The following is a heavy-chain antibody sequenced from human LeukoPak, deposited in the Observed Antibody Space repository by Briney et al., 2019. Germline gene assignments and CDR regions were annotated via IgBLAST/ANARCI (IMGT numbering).Heavy chain of an antibody. D-gene: IGHD5-12*01. V-gene: IGHV3-23*01. Sequence: GGSLRLSCAASGFTFSSYAMSWVRQAPGKGLEWVSAISGSGGSTYYAGSVKGRFTISRDNSKNTLYLQMNSLRAEDTAVYYCAKAGYSGHHFDYWGQGTLVTVSS. J-gene: IGHJ4*02. CDR2: ISGSGGST. CDR1: GFTFSSYA. CDR3: AKAGYSGHHFDY.